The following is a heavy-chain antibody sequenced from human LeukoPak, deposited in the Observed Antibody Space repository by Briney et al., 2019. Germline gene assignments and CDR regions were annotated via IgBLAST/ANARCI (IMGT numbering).Heavy chain of an antibody. V-gene: IGHV4/OR15-8*02. CDR2: THRSGDT. Sequence: VSLRLSCVVSGIDFNYAWMTWVRQPPGKGLEWIGETHRSGDTKYNPSLRGRATISMDNSKNHLSLNLFSVTAADTAMYYCATRDQSRTYMAPPDYWGQGTLVTVSS. D-gene: IGHD5-24*01. CDR3: ATRDQSRTYMAPPDY. J-gene: IGHJ4*02. CDR1: GIDFNYAW.